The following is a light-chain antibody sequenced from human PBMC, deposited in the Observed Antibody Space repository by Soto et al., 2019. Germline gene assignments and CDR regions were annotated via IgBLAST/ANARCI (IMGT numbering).Light chain of an antibody. J-gene: IGKJ1*01. CDR3: QHYNSYSEA. V-gene: IGKV1-5*03. CDR1: QSISYW. CDR2: KAS. Sequence: DIQMTQSPSTLSAYVGDRVTITCRASQSISYWLAWYQQKPGKAPKLLIYKASTLKSGVPSRFSGSGSGTEFTLTISSLQPDDFATYYCQHYNSYSEAFGQGTKVDIK.